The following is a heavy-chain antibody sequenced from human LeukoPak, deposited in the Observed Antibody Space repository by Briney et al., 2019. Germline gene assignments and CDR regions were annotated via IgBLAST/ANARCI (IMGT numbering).Heavy chain of an antibody. V-gene: IGHV4-61*02. CDR2: IYTSGST. D-gene: IGHD2-15*01. Sequence: SETLSLTCTVSGGSISSGSYYWSWIRQPAGKGREWIGRIYTSGSTNYNPSLKSRVTISVDTSKNQFSLKLSSVTAADTAVYYCARDAGWYSYYFDYWGQGTLVTVSS. CDR3: ARDAGWYSYYFDY. CDR1: GGSISSGSYY. J-gene: IGHJ4*02.